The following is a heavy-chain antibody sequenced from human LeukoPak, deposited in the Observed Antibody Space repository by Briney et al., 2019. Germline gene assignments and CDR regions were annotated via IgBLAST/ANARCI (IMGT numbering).Heavy chain of an antibody. D-gene: IGHD3-22*01. Sequence: PGGSLRLSCAASEFTFSNYAMSWVRQAPGKGLEWVSAISGSGGSTYYADSVKGRFTISRDNSKNTLYLQMNSLRAEDTAVYYCAKTKYYYDSSGYYYDYWGQGTLVTVSS. V-gene: IGHV3-23*01. J-gene: IGHJ4*02. CDR1: EFTFSNYA. CDR2: ISGSGGST. CDR3: AKTKYYYDSSGYYYDY.